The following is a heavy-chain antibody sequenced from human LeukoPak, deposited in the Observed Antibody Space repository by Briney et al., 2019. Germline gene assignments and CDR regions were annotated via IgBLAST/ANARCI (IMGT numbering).Heavy chain of an antibody. Sequence: PGGSLRLSCAASGFTFSTYAMHWVRQGPQKRLEIVSAIASDGDTYYAKTVRGRFTISRDNSKDTLFLQMGSLRTEDMGVYYCLLGWDYWGQGALVSVSS. V-gene: IGHV3-64*01. CDR1: GFTFSTYA. CDR2: IASDGDT. CDR3: LLGWDY. J-gene: IGHJ4*02. D-gene: IGHD2-21*01.